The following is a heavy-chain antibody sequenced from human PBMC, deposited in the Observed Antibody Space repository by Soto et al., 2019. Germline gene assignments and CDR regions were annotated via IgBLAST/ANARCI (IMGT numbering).Heavy chain of an antibody. CDR2: IIPVFGTA. CDR1: GGTLRNYG. J-gene: IGHJ6*02. Sequence: QVQLVQSGAEVKKPGSSVRVSCKASGGTLRNYGISWVRQAPGQGLEWMGGIIPVFGTANYAQKFQGRVTITGDESTSTVYRDVTSLRSEDTAVYYCSRGDATKIVVTTYYGMDVWGQGTTVTVSS. CDR3: SRGDATKIVVTTYYGMDV. V-gene: IGHV1-69*12. D-gene: IGHD4-17*01.